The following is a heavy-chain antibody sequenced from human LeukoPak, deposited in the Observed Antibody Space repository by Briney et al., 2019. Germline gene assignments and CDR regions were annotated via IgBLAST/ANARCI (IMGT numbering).Heavy chain of an antibody. D-gene: IGHD3-10*01. CDR2: IIPMLGIA. J-gene: IGHJ6*03. V-gene: IGHV1-69*02. CDR1: GGTFSSDT. Sequence: ASVKVSCKASGGTFSSDTISWVRQAPGQGLEWMGRIIPMLGIANYAQKFQGRVSITADKSTGTAYMELSSLRSEDTAVFYCATHGTDHPRVRYYYYYYYMDVWGKGTTVTVSS. CDR3: ATHGTDHPRVRYYYYYYYMDV.